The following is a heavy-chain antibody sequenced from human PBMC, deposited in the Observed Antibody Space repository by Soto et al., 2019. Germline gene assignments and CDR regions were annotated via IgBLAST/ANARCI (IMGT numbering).Heavy chain of an antibody. V-gene: IGHV3-33*01. CDR3: GRGYNYADY. Sequence: LRLSCAASGFSFSTYGMQWVRQAPGKGLEWVAEIWYDGSNDFYSDSVKGRFTISRDNAKNTLFLQMNSLRAEDTAMYYCGRGYNYADYWGQGTQVTVSS. D-gene: IGHD5-18*01. CDR2: IWYDGSND. CDR1: GFSFSTYG. J-gene: IGHJ4*02.